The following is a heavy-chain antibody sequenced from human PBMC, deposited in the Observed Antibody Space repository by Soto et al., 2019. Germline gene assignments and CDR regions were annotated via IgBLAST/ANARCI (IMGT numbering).Heavy chain of an antibody. V-gene: IGHV3-30*18. D-gene: IGHD3-22*01. CDR2: ISYDGSNK. Sequence: QVQLVESGGGVVQPGRSLRLSCAASGFTFSSYGMHWVRQAPGKGLEWVAVISYDGSNKYYADSVKGRFTISRDNSKNTLYLQMNSLRAEDTAVYYCAKDLRSSGYPFWGQGTMVTVSS. CDR1: GFTFSSYG. J-gene: IGHJ4*02. CDR3: AKDLRSSGYPF.